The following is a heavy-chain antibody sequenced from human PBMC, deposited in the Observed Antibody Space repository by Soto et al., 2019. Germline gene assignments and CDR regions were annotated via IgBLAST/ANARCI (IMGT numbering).Heavy chain of an antibody. CDR3: AKDVAVAGAPIYNTGLDV. D-gene: IGHD6-19*01. Sequence: QVQLVQSGGGLVQPGRSLRLSCAASGFDFNKFGLHWVRQTPGKGLEWVAFITYEGSHRDHADSVKGRFTVSRDNSKKMLYLQMDSLRTEDTAVYYGAKDVAVAGAPIYNTGLDVWGQGTTGTVTS. V-gene: IGHV3-30*18. J-gene: IGHJ6*02. CDR2: ITYEGSHR. CDR1: GFDFNKFG.